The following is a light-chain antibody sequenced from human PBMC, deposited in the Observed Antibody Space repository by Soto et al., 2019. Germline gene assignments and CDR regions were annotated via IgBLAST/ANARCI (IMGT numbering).Light chain of an antibody. CDR2: EVS. CDR3: SLYTSSSTFYVV. CDR1: SSDVGSYNR. V-gene: IGLV2-18*01. Sequence: QSALTQPPSVSGSPGQSVTISCTGTSSDVGSYNRVSWYQQPPGTAPKLMIYEVSNRPSGVPDRFSGSKSGNTASLTISGLQAEDEADYYCSLYTSSSTFYVVFGGGTNDTVL. J-gene: IGLJ2*01.